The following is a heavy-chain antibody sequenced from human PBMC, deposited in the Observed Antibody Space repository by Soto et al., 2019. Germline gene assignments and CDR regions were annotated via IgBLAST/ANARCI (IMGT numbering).Heavy chain of an antibody. CDR2: ISGSGGST. Sequence: EVQLLESGGGLVQPGGSLRLSCAASGFTFSSYAMSWVRQAPGKGLEWVSAISGSGGSTYYADSVKGRFTISRDNSKNTLYLQMNSLRGEDTAVYYCAKDRSGWYDAFDIWGQGTMVTVSS. CDR3: AKDRSGWYDAFDI. CDR1: GFTFSSYA. V-gene: IGHV3-23*01. J-gene: IGHJ3*02. D-gene: IGHD6-19*01.